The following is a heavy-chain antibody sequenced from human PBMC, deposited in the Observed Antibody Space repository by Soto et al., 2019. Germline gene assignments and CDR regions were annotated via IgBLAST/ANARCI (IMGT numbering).Heavy chain of an antibody. CDR3: VKTYGSMNWFDL. D-gene: IGHD3-10*01. V-gene: IGHV4-39*01. CDR1: GASITGSRYY. J-gene: IGHJ5*02. CDR2: IYHIGSP. Sequence: LQLEESGPGLVKPSETLSLTCTVSGASITGSRYYWGWIRQPPGKGLEWIGTIYHIGSPYYNPSLXSXXTMSVDTAKKQVSLRLTSVTAADTAVYYCVKTYGSMNWFDLWGQGTLVTVSS.